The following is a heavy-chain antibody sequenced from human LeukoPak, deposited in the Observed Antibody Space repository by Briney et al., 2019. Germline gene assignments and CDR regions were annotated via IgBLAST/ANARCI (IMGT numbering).Heavy chain of an antibody. CDR1: GFTFSSYA. Sequence: GGSLRLSCAASGFTFSSYAMNWVRQAPGKGLEWVTTIRDGGGNTYYADSVKGRFTISRDNSKNTLYLQMNSLRPEDTAVYYCAKGGNWRARKRFDYWGQGTLVTVSS. CDR2: IRDGGGNT. V-gene: IGHV3-23*01. J-gene: IGHJ4*02. CDR3: AKGGNWRARKRFDY. D-gene: IGHD1-1*01.